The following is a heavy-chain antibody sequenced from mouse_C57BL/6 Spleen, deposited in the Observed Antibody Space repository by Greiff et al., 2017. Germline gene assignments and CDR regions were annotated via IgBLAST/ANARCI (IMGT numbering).Heavy chain of an antibody. D-gene: IGHD3-1*01. CDR2: INPNNGGT. V-gene: IGHV1-26*01. J-gene: IGHJ2*01. CDR3: ARGATSFDY. Sequence: VQLQQSGPELVKPGASVKISCKASGYTFTDYYMNWVKQSHGKSLEWIGDINPNNGGTSYNQKFKGKATLTVDKSSSTAYMELRSLTSEDSAVYYCARGATSFDYWGQGTTLTVSS. CDR1: GYTFTDYY.